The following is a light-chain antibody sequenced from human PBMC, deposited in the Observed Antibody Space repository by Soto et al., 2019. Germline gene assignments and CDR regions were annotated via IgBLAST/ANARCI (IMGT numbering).Light chain of an antibody. CDR1: ESLLYSNGYNY. J-gene: IGKJ5*01. CDR3: MQALQTPIT. Sequence: DIVMTQSPLSLPVTPGEPASISCRSSESLLYSNGYNYVDWYLQKPGQSPQLLIYMDSNRPSGVSDRFSGSGSGPEFTLKISRVEAEDVGVYYCMQALQTPITLGQGTRMETK. V-gene: IGKV2-28*01. CDR2: MDS.